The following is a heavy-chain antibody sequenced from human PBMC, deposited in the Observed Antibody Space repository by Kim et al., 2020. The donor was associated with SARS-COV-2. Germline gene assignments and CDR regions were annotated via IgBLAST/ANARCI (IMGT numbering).Heavy chain of an antibody. D-gene: IGHD3-22*01. J-gene: IGHJ3*01. V-gene: IGHV4-31*03. CDR3: ARARITMIVVVDAFDL. CDR1: GGSISSGGYY. CDR2: IYYSGST. Sequence: SETLSLTCTVSGGSISSGGYYWSWIRQHPGKGLEWIGYIYYSGSTYYNPSLQSRVTISVDTSKNQFSLKLSSVTAADTAVYYCARARITMIVVVDAFDLWGQGTMVTVSS.